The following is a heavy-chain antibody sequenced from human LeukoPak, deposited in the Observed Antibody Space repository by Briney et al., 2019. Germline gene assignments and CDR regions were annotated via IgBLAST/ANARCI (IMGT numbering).Heavy chain of an antibody. Sequence: GGSLRLSCAASGFTFSSYAMHWVRQAPGKGLEWVAVISYDGSNKYYADSVKGRFTISRDNSKNTLYLQMNSLRAEDTAVYYCAKVGVPAASWGQGTLVTVSS. CDR1: GFTFSSYA. CDR3: AKVGVPAAS. J-gene: IGHJ4*02. V-gene: IGHV3-30-3*01. CDR2: ISYDGSNK. D-gene: IGHD2-2*01.